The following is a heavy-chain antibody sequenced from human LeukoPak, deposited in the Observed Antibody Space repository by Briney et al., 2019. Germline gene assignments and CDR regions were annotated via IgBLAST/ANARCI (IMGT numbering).Heavy chain of an antibody. CDR3: ARDQEDIVVVPAAIGFDY. CDR1: GCTFTGYY. Sequence: ASVKVSCKASGCTFTGYYMHWVRQAPGQGLEWMGWINPNSGGTNYAQKFQGRVTMTRDTSISTAYMELSRLRSDDTAVYYCARDQEDIVVVPAAIGFDYWGQGTLVTVSS. V-gene: IGHV1-2*02. D-gene: IGHD2-2*02. J-gene: IGHJ4*02. CDR2: INPNSGGT.